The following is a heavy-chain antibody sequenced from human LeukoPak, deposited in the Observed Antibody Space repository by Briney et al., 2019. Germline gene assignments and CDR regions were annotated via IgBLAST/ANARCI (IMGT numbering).Heavy chain of an antibody. D-gene: IGHD6-13*01. CDR2: INHSGST. J-gene: IGHJ4*02. V-gene: IGHV4-34*01. Sequence: SETLSLTCAVYGGSFSGHYWSWIRQPPGKGLEWIGEINHSGSTNYNPSLKSRVTISVDTSKNQFSLKLSSVTAADTAVYYCARGNFRYSSSWYGAYYFDYWGQGTLVTVSS. CDR3: ARGNFRYSSSWYGAYYFDY. CDR1: GGSFSGHY.